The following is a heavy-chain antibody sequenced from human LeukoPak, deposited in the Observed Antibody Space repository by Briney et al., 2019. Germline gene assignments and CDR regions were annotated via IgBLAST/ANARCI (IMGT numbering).Heavy chain of an antibody. CDR1: GGSFSSYY. CDR3: ARGHYYDSSGYSTPRPFDY. D-gene: IGHD3-22*01. Sequence: PSEILSLTCAVYGGSFSSYYWSWIRQPPGKGLEWIGEINHSGSTNYNPSLKSRVTISVDTSKNQFSLKLSSVTAADTAVYYCARGHYYDSSGYSTPRPFDYWGQGTLDTVSS. J-gene: IGHJ4*02. V-gene: IGHV4-34*01. CDR2: INHSGST.